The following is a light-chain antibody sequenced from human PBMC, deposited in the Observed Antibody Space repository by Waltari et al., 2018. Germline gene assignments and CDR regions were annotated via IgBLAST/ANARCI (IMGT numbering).Light chain of an antibody. CDR1: CSDVGCANR. V-gene: IGLV2-18*02. CDR3: SSYTANTRF. CDR2: DVR. Sequence: QSALTQPPSVSGSPGQSVTISCSGTCSDVGCANRVSWYQQPPGTAPKLIIYDVRNRPSGVSHRFSGSRSGNTASLTISGLQAEDEADYYCSSYTANTRFFGGGTKLTVL. J-gene: IGLJ2*01.